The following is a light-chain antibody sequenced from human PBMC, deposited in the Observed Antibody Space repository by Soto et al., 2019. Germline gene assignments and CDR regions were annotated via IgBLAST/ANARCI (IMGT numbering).Light chain of an antibody. J-gene: IGLJ1*01. CDR1: NIGIYS. Sequence: SYELTQPPSVSVAPGQTARITCGGNNIGIYSVHWYQQRPGQAPVLVVYDGSDRPSGIPERFSGSNSGNTATLTIGRVEAADEADYYCQVWDNNGGHNYGFGAGTKLTVL. V-gene: IGLV3-21*02. CDR3: QVWDNNGGHNYG. CDR2: DGS.